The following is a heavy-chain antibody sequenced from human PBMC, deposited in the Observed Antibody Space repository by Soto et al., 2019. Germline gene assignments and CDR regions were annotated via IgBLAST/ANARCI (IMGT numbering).Heavy chain of an antibody. Sequence: GGSLRLSCAASGFSFSSFSMNWVRHAPGKGLEWVSSISSGSSYIYYADSVKGRFTISRDNAKNSLYLQMNSLRAEDTAVYYCASRGIAAAGSDYWGQGTLVTVSS. CDR3: ASRGIAAAGSDY. D-gene: IGHD6-13*01. CDR1: GFSFSSFS. CDR2: ISSGSSYI. V-gene: IGHV3-21*06. J-gene: IGHJ4*02.